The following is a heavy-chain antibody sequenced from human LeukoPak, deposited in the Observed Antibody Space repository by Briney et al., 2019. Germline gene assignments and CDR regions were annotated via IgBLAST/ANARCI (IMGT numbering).Heavy chain of an antibody. V-gene: IGHV4-39*01. J-gene: IGHJ5*02. CDR3: ASHMGHGAWGWFDP. Sequence: SETLSLACTVSGGSISSSSYYWGWIRQPPGKGLEWIGSIYYSGSTYYNPSLKSRVTIAVDTSKNQFSLKLSSVTAADTPVYYCASHMGHGAWGWFDPWGQGTLVTVSS. CDR1: GGSISSSSYY. CDR2: IYYSGST. D-gene: IGHD4-17*01.